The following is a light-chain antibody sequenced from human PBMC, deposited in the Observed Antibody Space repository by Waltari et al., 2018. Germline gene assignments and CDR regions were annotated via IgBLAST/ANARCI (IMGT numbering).Light chain of an antibody. V-gene: IGKV3-20*01. J-gene: IGKJ1*01. Sequence: SCRTSQSVTRALAWYQQNPGQAPRLLIYGASNRATRIPDRFSGSGSGTDFSLTISSLEPEDFAVYYCQHYLRLPVTFGQGTKVEVK. CDR3: QHYLRLPVT. CDR2: GAS. CDR1: QSVTRA.